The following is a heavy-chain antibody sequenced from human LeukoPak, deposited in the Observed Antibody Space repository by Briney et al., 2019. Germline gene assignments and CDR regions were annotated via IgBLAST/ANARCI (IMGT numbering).Heavy chain of an antibody. J-gene: IGHJ4*02. Sequence: SQTLSLTCAISGDSVSSNSAAWNWIRQSPSRGLEWLGRTYYRSKCYNDYAVSVKSRITINTDTSKNQFSLQLNSVTPEDTAVYYCARDPGYGRERGYSGYDEPYYFDYWGQGTLVTVSS. CDR2: TYYRSKCYN. CDR1: GDSVSSNSAA. D-gene: IGHD5-12*01. CDR3: ARDPGYGRERGYSGYDEPYYFDY. V-gene: IGHV6-1*01.